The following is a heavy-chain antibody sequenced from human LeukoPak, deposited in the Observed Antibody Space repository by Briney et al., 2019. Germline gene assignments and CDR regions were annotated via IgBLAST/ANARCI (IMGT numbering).Heavy chain of an antibody. CDR3: ARGYYYDTSRYMDV. CDR2: INHSGST. Sequence: SETLSLTCAVYGGSFSGYYWSWIRQPPGKGLEWIGEINHSGSTNYNPSLKSRVTISVDTSKNQFSLKLSSVTAADTAVYYCARGYYYDTSRYMDVWGKGTTVTVSS. D-gene: IGHD3-22*01. CDR1: GGSFSGYY. V-gene: IGHV4-34*01. J-gene: IGHJ6*03.